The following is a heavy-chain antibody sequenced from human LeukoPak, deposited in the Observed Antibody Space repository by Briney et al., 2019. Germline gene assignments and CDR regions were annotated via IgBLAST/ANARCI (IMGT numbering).Heavy chain of an antibody. Sequence: SETLSLTCAVYGGTFSGYYWSWIRQPPGKGLEWRGEINHSVTTIYTPSLTRRVTLPVDTSNHQFSLKLSSVTAADTAVYYCAGESLVRPHDAFYIWGHGTLVTVSS. CDR2: INHSVTT. D-gene: IGHD1-1*01. J-gene: IGHJ3*02. CDR1: GGTFSGYY. V-gene: IGHV4-34*01. CDR3: AGESLVRPHDAFYI.